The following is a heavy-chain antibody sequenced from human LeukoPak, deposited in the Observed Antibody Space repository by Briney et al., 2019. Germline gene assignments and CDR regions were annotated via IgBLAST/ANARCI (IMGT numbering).Heavy chain of an antibody. V-gene: IGHV4-34*01. J-gene: IGHJ6*03. Sequence: SEALSLTCAVYGGSFSGYYWSWIRQPPGKGLEWIGEINHSGSTNYNPSLKSRVTISVDTSKNQFSLKLSSVTAADTAVYYCARESATGVVMKYYYYYIDVWGKGTTVTVSS. D-gene: IGHD3-3*01. CDR1: GGSFSGYY. CDR2: INHSGST. CDR3: ARESATGVVMKYYYYYIDV.